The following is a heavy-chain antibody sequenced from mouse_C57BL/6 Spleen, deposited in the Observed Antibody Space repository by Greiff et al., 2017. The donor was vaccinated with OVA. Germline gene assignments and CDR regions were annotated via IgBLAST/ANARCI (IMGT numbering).Heavy chain of an antibody. Sequence: VQLQQSGPELVKPGASVKISCKASGYTFTDYYMNWVKQSHGKSLEWIGDINPNNGGTSYNQKFKGKATLTVDKSSSTAYMERRSLTSEDSAVYYCASPYYGSSPAYWGQGTLVTVSA. J-gene: IGHJ3*01. CDR1: GYTFTDYY. D-gene: IGHD1-1*01. CDR2: INPNNGGT. V-gene: IGHV1-26*01. CDR3: ASPYYGSSPAY.